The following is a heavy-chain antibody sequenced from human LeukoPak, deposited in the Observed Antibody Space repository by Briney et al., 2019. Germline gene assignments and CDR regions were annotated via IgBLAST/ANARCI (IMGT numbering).Heavy chain of an antibody. CDR1: GYTFTSYG. J-gene: IGHJ4*02. Sequence: ASVKVSCKASGYTFTSYGIGWVRQAPGQGLEWMGWISAYNGNTNYAQKLQGRVTMTTDTSTSTAYMELRSLRSDDTAVYYCARGGGVEIAARKTTVNDYWGQGTLVTVSS. V-gene: IGHV1-18*01. CDR3: ARGGGVEIAARKTTVNDY. D-gene: IGHD3-16*01. CDR2: ISAYNGNT.